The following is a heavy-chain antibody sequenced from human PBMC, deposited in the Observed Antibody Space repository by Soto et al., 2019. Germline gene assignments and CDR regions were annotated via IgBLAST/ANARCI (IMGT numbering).Heavy chain of an antibody. CDR1: GGSVNSDSYY. J-gene: IGHJ6*02. D-gene: IGHD3-10*01. CDR3: ARESREFRPSRGVDV. CDR2: HYYSGRT. Sequence: QVQLQESGPGLVKPSGALALTCTVSGGSVNSDSYYWTWLRQPPGKRREWIGSHYYSGRTNYNPSLTCRVPISVDASKNQFFLKLSSVTAADTAVYFCARESREFRPSRGVDVWGQGTKVTLSS. V-gene: IGHV4-61*01.